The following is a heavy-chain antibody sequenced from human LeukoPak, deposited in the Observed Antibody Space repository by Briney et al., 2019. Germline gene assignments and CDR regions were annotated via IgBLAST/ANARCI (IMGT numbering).Heavy chain of an antibody. CDR1: GFSLRTTGVG. Sequence: ESGPTLVKPTQTLTLTCTFTGFSLRTTGVGVGWIRQPPGKALEWLALFYWNDDKRYSPSLKNRLTITKDTSKNLVVLTMTNMDPVDTATYYCAHRHNSGSYTFDYWGQGILVTVSS. CDR3: AHRHNSGSYTFDY. D-gene: IGHD3-10*01. CDR2: FYWNDDK. V-gene: IGHV2-5*01. J-gene: IGHJ4*02.